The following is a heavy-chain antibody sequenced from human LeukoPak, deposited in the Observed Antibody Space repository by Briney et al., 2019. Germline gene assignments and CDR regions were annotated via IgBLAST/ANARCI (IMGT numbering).Heavy chain of an antibody. D-gene: IGHD5-18*01. CDR3: ASNRGYSYGLGD. J-gene: IGHJ4*02. CDR1: EYTFTNYY. V-gene: IGHV1-46*01. Sequence: ASVKVSCKASEYTFTNYYIHWVRQAPGRGLEWMGIINPTGGITNFAQKFQGRVSMTGDMSTNTVYMEVSSLRSEDTAVYYCASNRGYSYGLGDWGQGTLVTVSS. CDR2: INPTGGIT.